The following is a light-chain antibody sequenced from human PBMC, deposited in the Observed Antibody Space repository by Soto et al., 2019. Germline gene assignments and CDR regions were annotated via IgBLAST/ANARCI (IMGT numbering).Light chain of an antibody. V-gene: IGLV2-8*01. CDR2: EVS. CDR1: SSDVGGYNY. CDR3: SSYEGSNNRWV. Sequence: QSALTQPPSASGSPGQSVTISCTGTSSDVGGYNYVSWYQQHPGKAPKLMIYEVSKRPSGVPDRFSGSKSGNTASLTVSGLQAEDEADYYCSSYEGSNNRWVFGGGTKLTVL. J-gene: IGLJ3*02.